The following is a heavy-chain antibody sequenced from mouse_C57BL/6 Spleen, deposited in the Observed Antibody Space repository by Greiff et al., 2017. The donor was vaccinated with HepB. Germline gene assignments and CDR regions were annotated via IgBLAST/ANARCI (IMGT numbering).Heavy chain of an antibody. Sequence: QVQLQQSGAELVKPGASVKISCKASGYAFSSYWMNWVKQRPGKGLEWIGQIYPGDGDTNYNGKFKGKATLTADKSSSTAYMQLSSLTSEDSAVYFCARGGYYGSSYLAWFAYWGQGTLVTVSA. CDR2: IYPGDGDT. CDR1: GYAFSSYW. J-gene: IGHJ3*01. D-gene: IGHD1-1*01. V-gene: IGHV1-80*01. CDR3: ARGGYYGSSYLAWFAY.